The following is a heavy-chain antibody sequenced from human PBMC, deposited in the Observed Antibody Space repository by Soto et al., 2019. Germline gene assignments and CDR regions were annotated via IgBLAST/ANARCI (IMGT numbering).Heavy chain of an antibody. J-gene: IGHJ5*02. CDR1: GFTFSNYA. V-gene: IGHV3-23*01. D-gene: IGHD2-21*01. Sequence: EVQLLESGGGLVQPGGSLRLSCVASGFTFSNYAMSWVRQAPGKRLKWVSAITSSGETTYYADSVKGRFTISRDNSKNTLYLQMNSLGGEDTAVYYCAKRGAVVIGTPWFDPWGQGTLVTVSS. CDR2: ITSSGETT. CDR3: AKRGAVVIGTPWFDP.